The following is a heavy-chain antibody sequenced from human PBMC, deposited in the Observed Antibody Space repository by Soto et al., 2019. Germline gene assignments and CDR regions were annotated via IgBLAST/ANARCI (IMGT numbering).Heavy chain of an antibody. Sequence: GGSLRLSCAASGFTFSSYWMHWVRQVPGKGLVWVSRINSEGTGTIYADSVKGRFTISRDNAKNTLYLQMNSLRAEDTAVYYCVRDYDSSGYNSDYWGQGTPVT. CDR2: INSEGTGT. J-gene: IGHJ4*02. D-gene: IGHD3-22*01. V-gene: IGHV3-74*01. CDR1: GFTFSSYW. CDR3: VRDYDSSGYNSDY.